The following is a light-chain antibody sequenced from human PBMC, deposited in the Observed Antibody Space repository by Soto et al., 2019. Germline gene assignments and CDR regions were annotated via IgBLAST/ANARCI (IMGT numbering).Light chain of an antibody. V-gene: IGKV3-11*01. CDR2: DAS. CDR3: QQRSNWPLT. CDR1: QSVSSS. J-gene: IGKJ4*01. Sequence: DIVLTQSPATLSLSPGVRSTLSCRASQSVSSSLAWYQQKPGQTPRLLIYDASNRATGIPARFNGSGSGTDLTLTVSSLESEDFAVYYCQQRSNWPLTFGGGTKVEIK.